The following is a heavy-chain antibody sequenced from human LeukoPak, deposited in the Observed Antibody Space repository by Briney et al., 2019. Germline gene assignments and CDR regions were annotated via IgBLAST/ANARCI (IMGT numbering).Heavy chain of an antibody. CDR1: GLTFSSYA. CDR2: ISYDGSNK. Sequence: GGSLRFSCAASGLTFSSYAMHWVRQAPGKGLEWVAVISYDGSNKYYADSVKGRFTISRDNSKNTLYLQMNSLRAEDTAVYYCARDFWSGYGTAYYYYMDVWGKGTTVTVSS. D-gene: IGHD3-3*01. V-gene: IGHV3-30-3*01. CDR3: ARDFWSGYGTAYYYYMDV. J-gene: IGHJ6*03.